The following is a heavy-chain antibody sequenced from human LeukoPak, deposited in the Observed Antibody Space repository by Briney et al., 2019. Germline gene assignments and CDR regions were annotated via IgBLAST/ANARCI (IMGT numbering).Heavy chain of an antibody. CDR3: AAGWGIDAFDF. CDR1: GGSISSYY. V-gene: IGHV4-59*03. D-gene: IGHD7-27*01. J-gene: IGHJ3*01. Sequence: SETLSLICTVSGGSISSYYWSWIRQPPGKGLEWIGFVYYTGNTNYSPSLKSRVSISLETSKNRFSLKVTSVTAADAAVYYCAAGWGIDAFDFWGQGTLVTVAS. CDR2: VYYTGNT.